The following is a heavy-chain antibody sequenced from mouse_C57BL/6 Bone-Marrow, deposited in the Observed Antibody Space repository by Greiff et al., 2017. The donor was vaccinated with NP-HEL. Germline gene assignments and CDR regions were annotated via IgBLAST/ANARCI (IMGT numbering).Heavy chain of an antibody. CDR2: IHPNSGST. Sequence: QVQLKQPGAELVKPGASVKLSCKASGYTFTSYWMHWVKQRPGQGLEWIGMIHPNSGSTNYNEKFKSKATLTVDKSSSTAYMQLSSLTSEDSAVYYCASFYYYGSSPYYFDYWGQGTTLTVSS. V-gene: IGHV1-64*01. J-gene: IGHJ2*01. CDR3: ASFYYYGSSPYYFDY. D-gene: IGHD1-1*01. CDR1: GYTFTSYW.